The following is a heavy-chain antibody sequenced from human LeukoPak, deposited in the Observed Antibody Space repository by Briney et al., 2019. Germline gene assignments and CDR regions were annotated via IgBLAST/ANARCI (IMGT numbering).Heavy chain of an antibody. CDR1: GDSLTSNF. CDR3: ARRMATVTDAFDI. V-gene: IGHV4-59*08. J-gene: IGHJ3*02. CDR2: VFHSGIT. D-gene: IGHD5-24*01. Sequence: KPSETLSLTCNVSGDSLTSNFWSWIRQTPGKGLEWIGYVFHSGITNYGPSLKSRVTISLDTSKKQIYLRLASVTAADTALYYCARRMATVTDAFDIWGRGTMVSVSS.